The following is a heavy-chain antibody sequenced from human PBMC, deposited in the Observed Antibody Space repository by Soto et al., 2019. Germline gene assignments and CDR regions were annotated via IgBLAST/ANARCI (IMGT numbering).Heavy chain of an antibody. CDR2: IKSKVDGGTA. CDR3: TTKAYNWEDPGRFDY. D-gene: IGHD1-1*01. V-gene: IGHV3-15*07. CDR1: GFTFTNAW. J-gene: IGHJ4*02. Sequence: PGGSLRLSCAASGFTFTNAWMNWIRQAPGKGLEWVGRIKSKVDGGTAEFAAPVNGRFTISRDDSKSTLYLQMNSLMTEDTAVYYCTTKAYNWEDPGRFDYWGQGTLVTVSS.